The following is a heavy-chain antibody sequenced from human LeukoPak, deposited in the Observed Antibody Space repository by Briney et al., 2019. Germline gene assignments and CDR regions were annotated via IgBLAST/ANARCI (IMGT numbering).Heavy chain of an antibody. V-gene: IGHV3-23*01. J-gene: IGHJ6*02. CDR2: ISGSGGST. CDR1: GFTLSSYS. D-gene: IGHD6-13*01. CDR3: SKYSSSWYVYYGMDV. Sequence: GSLRLSCAASGFTLSSYSMNWVRQAPGKGLEWVSAISGSGGSTYYADSVKGRFTISRDNSKNTLYLQMNSLRAEDTAVYYCSKYSSSWYVYYGMDVWGQGTTVTVSS.